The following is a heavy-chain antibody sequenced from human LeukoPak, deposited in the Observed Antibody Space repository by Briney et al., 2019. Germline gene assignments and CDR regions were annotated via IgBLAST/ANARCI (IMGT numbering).Heavy chain of an antibody. CDR3: ARGPTPAFDI. V-gene: IGHV4-59*12. Sequence: KTSETLSLTCTVSGGSISSYYWSWIRQPPGKGLEWIGYISYSGSTNFNPSLKSRVTISVDTSKNQFSLKLSSVTAADTAVYYCARGPTPAFDIWGQGTMVTVSS. CDR1: GGSISSYY. J-gene: IGHJ3*02. D-gene: IGHD2-15*01. CDR2: ISYSGST.